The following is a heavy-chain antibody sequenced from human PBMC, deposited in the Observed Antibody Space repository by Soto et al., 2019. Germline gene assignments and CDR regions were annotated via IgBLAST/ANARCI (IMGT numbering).Heavy chain of an antibody. D-gene: IGHD3-22*01. J-gene: IGHJ4*01. CDR3: TKDSYITSIIVRFDY. Sequence: PGGSLRLSCAASGFTFSNAWINWVRQAPGKGLEWVGRVKSKNDGGTTDFAAPVKGRFAISRDDSKNMVYLEMNSLQTEDTAIYYCTKDSYITSIIVRFDYWGHGTLVTVSS. CDR2: VKSKNDGGTT. CDR1: GFTFSNAW. V-gene: IGHV3-15*07.